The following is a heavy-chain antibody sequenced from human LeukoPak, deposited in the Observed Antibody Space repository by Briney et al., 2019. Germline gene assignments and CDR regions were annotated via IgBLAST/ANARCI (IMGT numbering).Heavy chain of an antibody. D-gene: IGHD2-2*01. Sequence: SETLSLTCTVSGGSISSYYWSWIRQPAGKGLEWIGYIYYSGSTNYNPSLKSRVTISVDTSKNQFSLKLSSVTAADTAVYYCARNSVVVVPAARYYYYYYMDVWGKGTTVTVSS. CDR1: GGSISSYY. J-gene: IGHJ6*03. CDR3: ARNSVVVVPAARYYYYYYMDV. CDR2: IYYSGST. V-gene: IGHV4-59*01.